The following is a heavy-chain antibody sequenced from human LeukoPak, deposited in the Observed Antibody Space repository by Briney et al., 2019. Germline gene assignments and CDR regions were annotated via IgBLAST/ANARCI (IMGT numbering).Heavy chain of an antibody. CDR3: ARDPPGPAYYYDQIEDAFDI. Sequence: PSETLSLTCIVSGSSVSTFYWSWLRQPPGKGLEWIGSIYHSGSTYYNPSLKSRVTISVDTSKNQFSLKLSSVTAADTAVYYCARDPPGPAYYYDQIEDAFDIWGQGTMVTVSS. CDR1: GSSVSTFY. D-gene: IGHD3-22*01. J-gene: IGHJ3*02. V-gene: IGHV4-38-2*02. CDR2: IYHSGST.